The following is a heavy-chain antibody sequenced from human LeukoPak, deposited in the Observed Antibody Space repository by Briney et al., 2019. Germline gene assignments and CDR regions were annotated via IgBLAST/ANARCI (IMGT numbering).Heavy chain of an antibody. V-gene: IGHV3-48*01. CDR3: WSNLDS. CDR2: ITSSSSTI. J-gene: IGHJ5*01. Sequence: PGGSLRLSCAASGFTFTSLTMNSVRQAPGKGLEWVSYITSSSSTIYYADSVKGRFTMSRDNAENSLHLQMNSLRAEDTAVYYCWSNLDSWGQGTLVTVSS. CDR1: GFTFTSLT.